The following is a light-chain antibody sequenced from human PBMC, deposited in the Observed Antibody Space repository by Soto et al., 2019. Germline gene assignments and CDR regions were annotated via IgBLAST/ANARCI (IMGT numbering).Light chain of an antibody. CDR3: QQSYRNPPT. CDR1: QSISSY. CDR2: GAS. V-gene: IGKV1-39*01. J-gene: IGKJ4*01. Sequence: DIQMTQSPSSLSASVGDRVTITCRASQSISSYLNWYQQKPGKAPKLLIYGASSLQSGAPSRFSGSGAGTDFTLTISSLQGEDFATYYCQQSYRNPPTFGGGTKVEIK.